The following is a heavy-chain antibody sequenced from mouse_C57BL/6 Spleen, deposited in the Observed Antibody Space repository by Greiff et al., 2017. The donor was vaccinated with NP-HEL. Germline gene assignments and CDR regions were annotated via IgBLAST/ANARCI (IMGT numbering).Heavy chain of an antibody. D-gene: IGHD1-1*01. Sequence: EVQVVESGEGLVKPGGSLKLSCAASGFTFSSYAMSWVRQTPEKRLEWVAYISSGGDYIYYADTVKGRFTISRDNARNTLYLQMSSLKSEDTAMYYCTRDENYGYWYFDVWGTGTTVTVSS. J-gene: IGHJ1*03. CDR2: ISSGGDYI. V-gene: IGHV5-9-1*02. CDR3: TRDENYGYWYFDV. CDR1: GFTFSSYA.